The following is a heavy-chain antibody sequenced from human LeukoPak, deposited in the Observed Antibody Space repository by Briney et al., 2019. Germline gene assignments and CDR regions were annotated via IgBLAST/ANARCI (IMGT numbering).Heavy chain of an antibody. CDR2: IWYDGSNK. CDR1: GFTFSSYG. Sequence: PGGSLRLSCAASGFTFSSYGMHWVRQAPGKGLEWVAVIWYDGSNKYYADSVKGRFTISRDNSKNTLYLQMNSLRAEDTAVYYCARGDFYCSSTSCSRDYGMDVWGQGTTVTVSS. CDR3: ARGDFYCSSTSCSRDYGMDV. D-gene: IGHD2-2*01. V-gene: IGHV3-33*01. J-gene: IGHJ6*02.